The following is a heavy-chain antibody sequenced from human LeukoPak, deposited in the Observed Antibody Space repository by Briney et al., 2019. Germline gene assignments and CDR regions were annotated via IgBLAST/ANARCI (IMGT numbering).Heavy chain of an antibody. CDR2: ISYDGSNK. Sequence: PGGSLRLSCAASGFTFSSYAMHWVRQAPGKGLEWVAVISYDGSNKYYADSVKGRFTISRDNSKNTLYLQMNSLKTEDTAVYYCTTDRRDWNDDWFDPWGQGTLVTVSS. D-gene: IGHD1-1*01. V-gene: IGHV3-30*04. J-gene: IGHJ5*02. CDR3: TTDRRDWNDDWFDP. CDR1: GFTFSSYA.